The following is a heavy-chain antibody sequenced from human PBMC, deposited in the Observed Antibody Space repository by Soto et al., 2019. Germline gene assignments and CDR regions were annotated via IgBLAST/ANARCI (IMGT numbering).Heavy chain of an antibody. J-gene: IGHJ4*02. CDR1: GGSISSGGYY. CDR2: IYYSGST. V-gene: IGHV4-31*03. Sequence: SETLSLTCTVSGGSISSGGYYWSWIRQHPGKGLEWIGYIYYSGSTYYNPSLKSRVTISVDTSKNQFSLKLSSVTAADTAVYYCARVGRDYTLDYWGQGTLVTVSS. D-gene: IGHD3-16*01. CDR3: ARVGRDYTLDY.